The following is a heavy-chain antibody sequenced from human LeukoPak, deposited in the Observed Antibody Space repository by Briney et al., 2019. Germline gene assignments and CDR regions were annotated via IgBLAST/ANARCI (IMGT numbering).Heavy chain of an antibody. J-gene: IGHJ4*02. V-gene: IGHV3-21*01. Sequence: GGSLRLSCAASGFTFSSYSMNWVRQAPGKGLEWVSSISSSSSYIYYADSVKGRFTISRDNAKNSLYLQMNSLRAEDTAVYYCARDASAAAGTYHFDYWGQETLVTVSS. D-gene: IGHD6-13*01. CDR1: GFTFSSYS. CDR2: ISSSSSYI. CDR3: ARDASAAAGTYHFDY.